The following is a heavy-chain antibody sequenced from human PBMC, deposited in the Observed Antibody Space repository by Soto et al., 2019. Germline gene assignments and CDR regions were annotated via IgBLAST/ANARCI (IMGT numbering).Heavy chain of an antibody. J-gene: IGHJ4*02. CDR1: GFTFSSYA. Sequence: EVQLLESGGGLVQPGGSLRLSCAASGFTFSSYAMSWVRQAPGKGLEWVSAISVSGGSTYYADSVKGRFTISRDNSKNTLYLQLDSLRAEDTAVYYCAKDNPYYDRSGYYLHFDYWGQGTLVTVSS. CDR3: AKDNPYYDRSGYYLHFDY. CDR2: ISVSGGST. D-gene: IGHD3-22*01. V-gene: IGHV3-23*01.